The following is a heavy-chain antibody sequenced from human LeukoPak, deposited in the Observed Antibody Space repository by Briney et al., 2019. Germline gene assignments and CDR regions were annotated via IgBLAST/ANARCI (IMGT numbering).Heavy chain of an antibody. V-gene: IGHV4-31*03. Sequence: PSQTLSLTCTVSGGSISSGGYYWSWIRQHPGKGLEWIGYIYYSGSTYYNPSLKSRVTISADTSQNQFSLRLSSVTAADTAVYYCARASGYNYGNTYWYFDLWGRGTLVTVSS. D-gene: IGHD5-18*01. CDR1: GGSISSGGYY. J-gene: IGHJ2*01. CDR3: ARASGYNYGNTYWYFDL. CDR2: IYYSGST.